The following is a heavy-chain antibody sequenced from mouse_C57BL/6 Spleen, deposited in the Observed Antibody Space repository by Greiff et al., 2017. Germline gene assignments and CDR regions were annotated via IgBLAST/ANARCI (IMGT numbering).Heavy chain of an antibody. CDR3: ARDSTIPFDY. J-gene: IGHJ2*01. D-gene: IGHD2-5*01. CDR2: IYPGDGDT. Sequence: VQLQQSGPELVKPGASVKISCKASGYAFSSSWMTWVKPRPGKGLEWIGRIYPGDGDTNYNGKFKGKATLTADKSSSTAYMQLSSLTSEDSAVYFCARDSTIPFDYWGQGTTLTVSS. V-gene: IGHV1-82*01. CDR1: GYAFSSSW.